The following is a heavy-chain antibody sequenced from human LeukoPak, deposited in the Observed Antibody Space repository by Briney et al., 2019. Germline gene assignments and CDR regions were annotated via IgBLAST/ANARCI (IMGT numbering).Heavy chain of an antibody. Sequence: GGSLRLSCAASGFPLSSYSINWVRQAPGKGLEWVSYISSSGSAIYYVDSVKGRFTVSRDNAKNSLFLQMNSPRAEDTAVYYCVRVLGSYFDYWGQGALVTVSS. J-gene: IGHJ4*02. CDR2: ISSSGSAI. CDR3: VRVLGSYFDY. V-gene: IGHV3-48*01. CDR1: GFPLSSYS. D-gene: IGHD2-15*01.